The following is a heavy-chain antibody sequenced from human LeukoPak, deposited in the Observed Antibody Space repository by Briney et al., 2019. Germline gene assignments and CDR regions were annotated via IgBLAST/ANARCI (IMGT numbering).Heavy chain of an antibody. CDR3: ARVNYDFWSGQSDGLNWFDP. V-gene: IGHV1-69*01. CDR2: IIPIFGTA. CDR1: GGTFSSYA. Sequence: ASVKVSCKASGGTFSSYAISWVRQAPGQGLEWMGGIIPIFGTANYAQKFQGRVTITADESTSTAYMELSSLRSEDTVVYYCARVNYDFWSGQSDGLNWFDPWGQGTLVTVSS. J-gene: IGHJ5*02. D-gene: IGHD3-3*01.